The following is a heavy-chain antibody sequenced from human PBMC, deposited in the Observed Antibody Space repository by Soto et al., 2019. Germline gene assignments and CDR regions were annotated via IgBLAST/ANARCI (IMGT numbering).Heavy chain of an antibody. CDR2: IVPIFGTA. CDR1: GDTFSSYA. D-gene: IGHD5-12*01. J-gene: IGHJ4*02. V-gene: IGHV1-69*01. Sequence: QVQLVQSGAEVKKPGSSVKVSCKSSGDTFSSYAISWVRQAPGQGLEWMGGIVPIFGTARYAQKFQDRVTITADEATNTAYMELSSLRSHDTAVYYCARDRKNRDGYNYHLFDWGQGTLVAVSS. CDR3: ARDRKNRDGYNYHLFD.